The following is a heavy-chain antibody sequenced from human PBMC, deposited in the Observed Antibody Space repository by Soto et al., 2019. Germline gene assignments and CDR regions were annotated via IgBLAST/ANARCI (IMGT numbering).Heavy chain of an antibody. CDR3: ARDDPDWYYFDY. CDR2: ISYDGSNK. J-gene: IGHJ4*02. D-gene: IGHD3-9*01. V-gene: IGHV3-30-3*01. Sequence: GGSLRLSCAASGFTFSSYAMHWVRQAPGKGLEWVAVISYDGSNKYYADSVRGRFTISRDNSKNTLYLQMNSLRAEDTAVYYCARDDPDWYYFDYWGQGTLVTVSS. CDR1: GFTFSSYA.